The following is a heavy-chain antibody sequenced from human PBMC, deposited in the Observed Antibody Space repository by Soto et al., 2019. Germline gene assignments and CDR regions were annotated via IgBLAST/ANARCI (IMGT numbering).Heavy chain of an antibody. D-gene: IGHD2-15*01. Sequence: GASVKVSCKASGSGFISSGIQWVRQAHGQRLEWIGWIVVASGQTNYAQNFRGRVAITRDTSTATAYIELTGLTSEDTAVYFCSAGRPGIGVGWWVWGQGTTVTVSS. J-gene: IGHJ6*02. CDR3: SAGRPGIGVGWWV. CDR1: GSGFISSG. CDR2: IVVASGQT. V-gene: IGHV1-58*02.